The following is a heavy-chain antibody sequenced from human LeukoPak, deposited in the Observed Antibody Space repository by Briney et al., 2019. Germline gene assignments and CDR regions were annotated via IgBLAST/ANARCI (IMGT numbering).Heavy chain of an antibody. CDR3: ARDLRLSSSWYTDY. V-gene: IGHV1-69*13. CDR1: GGTFSSYA. J-gene: IGHJ4*02. D-gene: IGHD6-13*01. Sequence: GASVKVSCKASGGTFSSYAISWVRQAPGQGLEWMGGIIPIFGTANYAQKFRGRVTITADESTSTAYMELSSLRSEDTAVYYCARDLRLSSSWYTDYWGQGTLVTVSS. CDR2: IIPIFGTA.